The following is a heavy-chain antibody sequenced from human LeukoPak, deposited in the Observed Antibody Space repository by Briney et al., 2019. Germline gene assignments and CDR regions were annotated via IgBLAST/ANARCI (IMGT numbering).Heavy chain of an antibody. V-gene: IGHV3-15*01. CDR2: IKSKTDGGTT. Sequence: GGSLRLSSAASGFTFSNAWMSWVRQAPGKGLELVGRIKSKTDGGTTDYAAPVKGRFTISRDDSKNTLYLQMNSLKTEDTAVYYCTTDFYYDSSGYSWYFDYWGQGTLVTVSS. CDR1: GFTFSNAW. D-gene: IGHD3-22*01. CDR3: TTDFYYDSSGYSWYFDY. J-gene: IGHJ4*02.